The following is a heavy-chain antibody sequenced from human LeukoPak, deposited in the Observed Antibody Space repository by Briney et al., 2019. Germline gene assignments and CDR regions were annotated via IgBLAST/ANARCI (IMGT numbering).Heavy chain of an antibody. CDR1: GFTFSSYG. J-gene: IGHJ6*02. CDR2: ISYDGSNK. D-gene: IGHD1-26*01. Sequence: PGRSLRLSCAASGFTFSSYGMHWVRQAPGKGLEWVAVISYDGSNKYYADSVKGRFTISRDNAKNSLYLQMNSLRAEDTALYYCAKDMGDYYGMDVWGQGTTVTVSS. V-gene: IGHV3-30*18. CDR3: AKDMGDYYGMDV.